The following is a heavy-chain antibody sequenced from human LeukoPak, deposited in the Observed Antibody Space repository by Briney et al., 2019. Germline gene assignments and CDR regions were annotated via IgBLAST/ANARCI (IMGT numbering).Heavy chain of an antibody. J-gene: IGHJ3*02. D-gene: IGHD3-22*01. CDR1: GYSFTNYG. CDR2: ISGYNSKP. Sequence: ASVKVSCKTSGYSFTNYGITWVRQAPGQGLEWMGWISGYNSKPFYAQNFQGRVTMTTDTSTSTVYMELRSLRSDDTAVYYCARDGHRRYYYDSSGREDAFDIWGQGTMVTVSS. CDR3: ARDGHRRYYYDSSGREDAFDI. V-gene: IGHV1-18*01.